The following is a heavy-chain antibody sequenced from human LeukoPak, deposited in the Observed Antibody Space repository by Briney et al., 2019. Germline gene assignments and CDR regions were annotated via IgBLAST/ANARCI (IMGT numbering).Heavy chain of an antibody. CDR2: IYYSGST. D-gene: IGHD6-19*01. J-gene: IGHJ6*02. Sequence: SETLSLTCTVSGGSISSYYWSWIRQPPGKGLEWIGYIYYSGSTNYNPSLKSRVTISVDTSKNQFSLKLSSVTAADTAVYYCARQWLVRYPRNYYYGMDVWGQGTTVTVS. CDR1: GGSISSYY. V-gene: IGHV4-59*08. CDR3: ARQWLVRYPRNYYYGMDV.